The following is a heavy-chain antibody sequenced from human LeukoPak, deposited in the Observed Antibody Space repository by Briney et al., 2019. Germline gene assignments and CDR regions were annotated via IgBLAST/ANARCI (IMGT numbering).Heavy chain of an antibody. J-gene: IGHJ3*02. CDR1: GFTFSSYS. D-gene: IGHD4-11*01. V-gene: IGHV3-48*01. Sequence: GGSLRLSCATSGFTFSSYSMNWVRQAPGKGLEWVSYISSSSSSIYYADSVKGRFTISRDNAKSSLYLQMNSLRAEDTAVYYCANLDYSNPDDVFDIWGQGTMVTVSS. CDR2: ISSSSSSI. CDR3: ANLDYSNPDDVFDI.